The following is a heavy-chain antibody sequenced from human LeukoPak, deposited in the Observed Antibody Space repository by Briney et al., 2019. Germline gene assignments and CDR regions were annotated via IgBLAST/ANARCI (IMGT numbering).Heavy chain of an antibody. Sequence: SQTLSLTCTASGGSISSGSYYWSWIPQPAGKGLEWIGRIYTSGSTNYNPSLKSRVTISVDTSKTQFTLKLSSVTAADTAVYYCASEGKEYYYDSSGYYYDYHDYWGQGTLVTVSS. D-gene: IGHD3-22*01. CDR2: IYTSGST. V-gene: IGHV4-61*02. J-gene: IGHJ4*02. CDR1: GGSISSGSYY. CDR3: ASEGKEYYYDSSGYYYDYHDY.